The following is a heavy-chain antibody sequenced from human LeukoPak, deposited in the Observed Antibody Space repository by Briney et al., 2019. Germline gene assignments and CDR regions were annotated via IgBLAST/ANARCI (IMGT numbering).Heavy chain of an antibody. CDR1: GGSISSYY. CDR3: ARDHGGSHSDF. Sequence: PSETLSLTCTVYGGSISSYYWTWIRQPPGKGLEWIGDIYSSGSTNYNPSLKSRVAMSIDTSKNQFSLKLSSVTAADTAVYYCARDHGGSHSDFWGQGTLVTVSS. CDR2: IYSSGST. D-gene: IGHD1-26*01. J-gene: IGHJ4*02. V-gene: IGHV4-59*01.